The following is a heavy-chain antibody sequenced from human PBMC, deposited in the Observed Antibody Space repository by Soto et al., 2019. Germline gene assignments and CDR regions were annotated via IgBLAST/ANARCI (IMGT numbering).Heavy chain of an antibody. V-gene: IGHV1-69*12. CDR2: IIPIFGTA. D-gene: IGHD5-12*01. Sequence: QVQLVQSGAEVKKPGSSVKVSCKASGGTFSSYAISWVRQAPGQGLEWMGGIIPIFGTANYAQKFQGRVTRTAXXSXSXXYMALSSLRSEDTAVYYCASQSGRDGYNPYWYFDLWGRGTLVTVSS. J-gene: IGHJ2*01. CDR1: GGTFSSYA. CDR3: ASQSGRDGYNPYWYFDL.